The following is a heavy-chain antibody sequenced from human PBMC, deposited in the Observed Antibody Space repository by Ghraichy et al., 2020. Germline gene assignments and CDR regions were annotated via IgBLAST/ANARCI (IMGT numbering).Heavy chain of an antibody. V-gene: IGHV3-53*01. CDR1: GFIVSSNY. CDR2: IYSGGNT. CDR3: ARAHERSYYYGMDV. J-gene: IGHJ6*02. Sequence: LTCAASGFIVSSNYMSWVRQAPGKGLEWVSVIYSGGNTYSADSVKGRFTISRDNSKNTLYLQMNSLRAEDTAVYYCARAHERSYYYGMDVWGQGTTVTVSS.